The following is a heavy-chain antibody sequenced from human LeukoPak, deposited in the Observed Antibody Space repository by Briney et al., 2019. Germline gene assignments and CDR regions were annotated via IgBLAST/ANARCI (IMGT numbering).Heavy chain of an antibody. D-gene: IGHD1-14*01. J-gene: IGHJ4*02. CDR2: ISRTSSDI. V-gene: IGHV3-21*01. CDR3: ARGVPDDY. CDR1: GFTFSHYS. Sequence: GGSLRLSCAASGFTFSHYSMDWVRQAPGKGLEWVSSISRTSSDIYYADSVKGRFTISRDNAKNSLYLQMNSLRAEDTAVYYCARGVPDDYWGQGTLVTVSS.